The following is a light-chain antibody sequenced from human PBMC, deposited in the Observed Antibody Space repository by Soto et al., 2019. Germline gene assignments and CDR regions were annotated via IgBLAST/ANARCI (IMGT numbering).Light chain of an antibody. CDR3: NSYTSTSARV. CDR2: EVS. V-gene: IGLV2-14*01. CDR1: NNDVGGFNF. J-gene: IGLJ3*02. Sequence: QSALTQPASVSGSPGQSITISCTGTNNDVGGFNFVSWYQQHPGKAPKVIIYEVSDRPSGVSNRFSGSKSGNTASLTISGLQAEDEADYYCNSYTSTSARVFGGGTKLTVL.